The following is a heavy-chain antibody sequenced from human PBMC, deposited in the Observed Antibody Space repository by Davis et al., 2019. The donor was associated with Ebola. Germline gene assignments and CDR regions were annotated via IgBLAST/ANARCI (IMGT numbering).Heavy chain of an antibody. Sequence: PSETLSLTCTVSGGSISSYYWSWIRQPPGKGLEWIGEINHSGSTNYNPSLKSRVTISVDTSKNQFSLKLSSVTAADTAVYYCARFSRFLEYFDYWGQGTLVTVSS. V-gene: IGHV4-34*01. CDR2: INHSGST. J-gene: IGHJ4*02. CDR1: GGSISSYY. CDR3: ARFSRFLEYFDY. D-gene: IGHD3-3*01.